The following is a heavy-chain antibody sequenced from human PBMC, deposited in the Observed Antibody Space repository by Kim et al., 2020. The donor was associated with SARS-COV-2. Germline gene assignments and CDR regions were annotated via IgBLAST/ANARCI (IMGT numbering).Heavy chain of an antibody. CDR1: GFTFSSFA. J-gene: IGHJ3*02. CDR2: ISGSGGST. V-gene: IGHV3-23*01. Sequence: GGSLRLSCAASGFTFSSFAMNWVRQAPGKGLEWVSGISGSGGSTYYADSVKGRFTFSRDNSKNTLYLQMNSLRAEDTAVYYCAKDFYWENSGAGTFVMWGQGTMV. CDR3: AKDFYWENSGAGTFVM. D-gene: IGHD3-10*01.